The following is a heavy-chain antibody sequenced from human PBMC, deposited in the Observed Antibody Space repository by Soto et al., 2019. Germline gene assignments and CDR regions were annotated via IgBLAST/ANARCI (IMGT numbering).Heavy chain of an antibody. CDR1: GYTFTSYY. D-gene: IGHD3-10*01. CDR2: MNPNSGNT. CDR3: ARHAYYDSGTSHLSY. J-gene: IGHJ4*02. Sequence: ASVKVSCKASGYTFTSYYINWVRQATVQGLERMGWMNPNSGNTGYAQKFQGRVTMTRNTSISTAYMELSSLRSEDTAIYYCARHAYYDSGTSHLSYWGQGTLVTVSS. V-gene: IGHV1-8*01.